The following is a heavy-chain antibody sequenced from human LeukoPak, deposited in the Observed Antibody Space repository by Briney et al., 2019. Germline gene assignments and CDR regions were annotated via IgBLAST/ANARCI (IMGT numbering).Heavy chain of an antibody. CDR2: INPNSGGT. J-gene: IGHJ4*02. V-gene: IGHV1-2*02. Sequence: ASVKVSCKASGYTFTGYYMHWVRQAPGQGLECMVWINPNSGGTNYAQNFQGRVTMTRETSIRTAYMELSRLRSDDTAVYYCARVGDILTGYPYYFDYWGQGTLVTVSS. CDR1: GYTFTGYY. CDR3: ARVGDILTGYPYYFDY. D-gene: IGHD3-9*01.